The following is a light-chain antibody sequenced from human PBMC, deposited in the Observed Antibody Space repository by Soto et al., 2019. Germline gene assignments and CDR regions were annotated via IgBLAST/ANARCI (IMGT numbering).Light chain of an antibody. J-gene: IGKJ1*01. CDR3: QQYYSTPWT. V-gene: IGKV3-20*01. CDR2: DAS. CDR1: QTVRNNY. Sequence: VLTQSPGTLSLSPGERANLSCRASQTVRNNYLAWYQQKPGQAPRLLIYDASSRATGIPDRFSGSGSGTDFTLTINSLQAEDVAVYYCQQYYSTPWTFGQGTKVDI.